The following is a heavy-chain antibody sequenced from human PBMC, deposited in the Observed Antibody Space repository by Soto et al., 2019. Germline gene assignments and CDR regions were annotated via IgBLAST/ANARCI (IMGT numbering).Heavy chain of an antibody. CDR3: ARVGAYCGGDCKNWFDP. J-gene: IGHJ5*02. CDR2: IYSGGST. Sequence: GGSLRLSCAASGFTVSSNYMIWVRQAPGKGLEWVSVIYSGGSTYYADSVKGRFTISRDNSKNTLYLQMNRLRAEDTAVYYCARVGAYCGGDCKNWFDPWGQGTLVTVSS. V-gene: IGHV3-53*01. CDR1: GFTVSSNY. D-gene: IGHD2-21*02.